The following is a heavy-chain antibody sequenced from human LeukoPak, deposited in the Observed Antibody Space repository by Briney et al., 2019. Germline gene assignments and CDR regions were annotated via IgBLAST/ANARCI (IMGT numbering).Heavy chain of an antibody. D-gene: IGHD5-24*01. Sequence: ASVKVSCKASGYTFTSYGISWVRQAPGQGLEWMGWINPNTGGTNYAQSFQGGVTMTRDTSITTSYMELSNLLFDDTALYYCARGGHGHTQNDYWGQGTLVTVSS. V-gene: IGHV1-2*02. CDR3: ARGGHGHTQNDY. CDR1: GYTFTSYG. J-gene: IGHJ4*02. CDR2: INPNTGGT.